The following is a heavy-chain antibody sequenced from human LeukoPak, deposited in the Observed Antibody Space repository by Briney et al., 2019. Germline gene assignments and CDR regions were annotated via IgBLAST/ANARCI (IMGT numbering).Heavy chain of an antibody. V-gene: IGHV3-7*01. D-gene: IGHD1-26*01. CDR3: TRGGHYPGRFDY. Sequence: PGGSLRLSCAASGFTFSDHWMTWVRQAPGKGLEWVATIKFDGTEKQYVGSVKGRFTISRDNAENSLFLQMQSLGADDTAVYYCTRGGHYPGRFDYWGQGTLVTVSS. CDR1: GFTFSDHW. J-gene: IGHJ4*02. CDR2: IKFDGTEK.